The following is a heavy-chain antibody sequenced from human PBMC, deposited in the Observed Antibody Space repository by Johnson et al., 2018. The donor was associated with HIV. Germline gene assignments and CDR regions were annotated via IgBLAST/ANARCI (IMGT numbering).Heavy chain of an antibody. Sequence: QVQLVESGGGVVRPGGSLRLSCAASGFTFSAYYMSWIRQAPGKGLEWGSYITSTCITVSYAAAVKGRFTISRDNAKNSLYLQMNSLRAEDTALYYCARVVGYKYGSAGDNDAFDIWGQGTMVTVSS. CDR2: ITSTCITV. D-gene: IGHD5-18*01. V-gene: IGHV3-11*01. CDR1: GFTFSAYY. CDR3: ARVVGYKYGSAGDNDAFDI. J-gene: IGHJ3*02.